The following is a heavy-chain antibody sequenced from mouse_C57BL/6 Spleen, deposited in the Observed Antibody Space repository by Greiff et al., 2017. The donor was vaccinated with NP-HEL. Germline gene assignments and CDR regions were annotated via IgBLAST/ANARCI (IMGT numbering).Heavy chain of an antibody. CDR3: AREGTTVVALED. J-gene: IGHJ2*01. CDR1: GFTFSSYA. D-gene: IGHD1-1*01. CDR2: ISDGGSYT. V-gene: IGHV5-4*01. Sequence: DVQLVESGGGLVKPGGSLKLSCAASGFTFSSYAISWVRQTPEKRLEWVATISDGGSYTYYPDNVKGRFTISRDNAKNNLYLQMSHLKSEDTAMYYCAREGTTVVALEDWGQGTTLTVSS.